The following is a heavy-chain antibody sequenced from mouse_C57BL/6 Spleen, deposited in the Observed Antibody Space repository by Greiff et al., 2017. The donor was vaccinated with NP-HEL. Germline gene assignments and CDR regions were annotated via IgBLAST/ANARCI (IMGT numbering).Heavy chain of an antibody. CDR3: AKPWLRGNYFDY. CDR2: INPNNGGT. V-gene: IGHV1-26*01. CDR1: GYTFTDYY. D-gene: IGHD2-2*01. Sequence: EVQLQQSGPELVKPGASVKISCKASGYTFTDYYMNWVKQSHGKSLEWIGDINPNNGGTSYNQKFKGKATLTVDKSSSTAYMELRSLTSEDSAVYYCAKPWLRGNYFDYWGQGTTLTVSS. J-gene: IGHJ2*01.